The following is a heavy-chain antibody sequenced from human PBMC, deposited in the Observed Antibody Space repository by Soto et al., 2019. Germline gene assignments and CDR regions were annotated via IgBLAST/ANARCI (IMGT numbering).Heavy chain of an antibody. CDR2: ISYDGSKK. V-gene: IGHV3-30*18. Sequence: GGSLRLSCVVSGFTFSTYAMHWVRQAPGKGLEWVAIISYDGSKKYYADSVKGRFTISRDNSKNTLYLQMNSLRAEDTAVYYCAKDRIQLERRYYYYYGMDVWGQGTTVTVSS. D-gene: IGHD1-1*01. J-gene: IGHJ6*02. CDR3: AKDRIQLERRYYYYYGMDV. CDR1: GFTFSTYA.